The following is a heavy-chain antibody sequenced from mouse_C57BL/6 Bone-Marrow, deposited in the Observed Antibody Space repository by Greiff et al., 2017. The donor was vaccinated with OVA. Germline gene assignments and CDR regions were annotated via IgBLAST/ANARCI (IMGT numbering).Heavy chain of an antibody. CDR1: GFTFSSYG. Sequence: EVNLVESGGDLVKPGGSLKLSCAASGFTFSSYGMSWVRQTPDKRLEWVATISSGGSYTYYPDSVKGRFTISRDNAKNTLYLQRSSLKSEDTAVYYCAYLLHFRAMDYWGQGTSVTVSS. J-gene: IGHJ4*01. CDR3: AYLLHFRAMDY. D-gene: IGHD3-2*02. CDR2: ISSGGSYT. V-gene: IGHV5-6*01.